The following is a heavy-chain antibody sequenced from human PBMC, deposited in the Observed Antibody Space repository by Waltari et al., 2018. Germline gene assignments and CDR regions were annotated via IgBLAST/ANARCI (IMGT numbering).Heavy chain of an antibody. V-gene: IGHV4-61*02. D-gene: IGHD6-6*01. J-gene: IGHJ3*01. CDR2: IDSRGRT. CDR1: GGSITSGGYY. CDR3: ARDRPGSTIRTNHFDV. Sequence: QVQLQESRPGLVKPSETLSLTCTVPGGSITSGGYYWPWIRQSAEKRLEWIGRIDSRGRTDYNPSLESRLSMSVDTSANQFSLRLITVTTADTAVYFCARDRPGSTIRTNHFDVWGQGSSVTVSS.